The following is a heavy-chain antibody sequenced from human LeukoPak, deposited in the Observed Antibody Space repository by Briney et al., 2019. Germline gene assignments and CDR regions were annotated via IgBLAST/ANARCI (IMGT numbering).Heavy chain of an antibody. CDR3: AKLTDAAGTDEDY. V-gene: IGHV3-21*04. J-gene: IGHJ4*02. CDR1: GFTFSSYS. Sequence: GGSLRLSCAASGFTFSSYSMNWVRQAPGKGLEWVSSISSGSSYIYYADSVKGRFTISRDNSKNSLYLQMNSLRTEDTALYYCAKLTDAAGTDEDYWGQGTLVTVSS. D-gene: IGHD6-13*01. CDR2: ISSGSSYI.